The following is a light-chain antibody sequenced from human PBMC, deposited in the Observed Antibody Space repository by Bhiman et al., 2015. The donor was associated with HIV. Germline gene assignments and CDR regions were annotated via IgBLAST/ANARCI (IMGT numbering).Light chain of an antibody. J-gene: IGLJ2*01. CDR3: QSSDNRDNVV. Sequence: KFKLTQPHSVSESPGKTITISCTRSSGSIASNYVQWYQQRPGSSPTAVIYEDNQRPSGVPDRFSGSIDSSSNSASLSISGLKTEDEADYYCQSSDNRDNVVFGGGTKLTVL. CDR1: SGSIASNY. V-gene: IGLV6-57*01. CDR2: EDN.